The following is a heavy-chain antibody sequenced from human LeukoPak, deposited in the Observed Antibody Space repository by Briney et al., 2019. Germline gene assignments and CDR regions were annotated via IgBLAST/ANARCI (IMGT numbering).Heavy chain of an antibody. Sequence: ASVKVSCKASGYIFSSYYMHLVRQAPGQGLEWMGIINPSIGSTSYAQKFQGRLTMTRDMSTSTVYMEVSSLRSEDTAVYYCARSEYGSGSYYGFDYWGQGTLVTVSS. CDR2: INPSIGST. CDR3: ARSEYGSGSYYGFDY. J-gene: IGHJ4*02. D-gene: IGHD3-10*01. CDR1: GYIFSSYY. V-gene: IGHV1-46*01.